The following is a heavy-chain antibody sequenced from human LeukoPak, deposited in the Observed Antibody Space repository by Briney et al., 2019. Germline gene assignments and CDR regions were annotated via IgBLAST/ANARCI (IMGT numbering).Heavy chain of an antibody. D-gene: IGHD3-10*01. V-gene: IGHV4-61*10. CDR1: GGSINSCSYY. CDR2: IYYSGST. Sequence: SETLSLTCTVSGGSINSCSYYWIWIRQPAGKGLEWIGYIYYSGSTNYNPSLKSRHTISVVTYKNQFSLKLSSVTAADTAVYYCARGRSSMVRGYYYYYMDVWGKGTTVSISS. J-gene: IGHJ6*03. CDR3: ARGRSSMVRGYYYYYMDV.